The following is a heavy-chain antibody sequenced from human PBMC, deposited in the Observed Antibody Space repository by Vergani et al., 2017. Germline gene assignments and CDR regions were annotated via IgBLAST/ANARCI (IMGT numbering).Heavy chain of an antibody. CDR2: ISSSSVYI. J-gene: IGHJ6*03. D-gene: IGHD1-26*01. CDR1: GFTFSSYS. Sequence: EVQLVESGGGLVKPGGSLRLSCAASGFTFSSYSMNWVRQAPGKGLEWVSSISSSSVYIYYADSVKGRFTISRDNAKNSLYLKMNSLRAEDTAVYYCARTFIVGATNYYYFYMDVWGKATTVTVSS. V-gene: IGHV3-21*01. CDR3: ARTFIVGATNYYYFYMDV.